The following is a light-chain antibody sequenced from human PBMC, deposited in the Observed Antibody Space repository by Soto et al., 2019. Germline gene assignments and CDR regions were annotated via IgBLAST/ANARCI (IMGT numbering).Light chain of an antibody. V-gene: IGLV2-14*01. CDR3: SSYTNSSTLVG. CDR2: EVS. CDR1: SSDVGGYNF. Sequence: QSVLTQPASVSGSPGQSITFSCTGTSSDVGGYNFVSWYQHHPGKAPKLIIYEVSNRPSGVSNRFSASKSGNTASLTISGLQAEDEADYYCSSYTNSSTLVGFGGGTTVTVL. J-gene: IGLJ2*01.